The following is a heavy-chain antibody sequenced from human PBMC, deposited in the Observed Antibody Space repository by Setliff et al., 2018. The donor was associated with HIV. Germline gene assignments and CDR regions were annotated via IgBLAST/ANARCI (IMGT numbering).Heavy chain of an antibody. J-gene: IGHJ4*02. Sequence: PSETLSLTCTVSGGSISSQYWSWIRQPPGKGLEWIGFIYYNVNNNYNPSLESRVSISVDTSKNQFSLRLSSVTAADTTVYYCTRGGSMTTLTTWGQGTLVTVSS. CDR2: IYYNVNN. CDR3: TRGGSMTTLTT. V-gene: IGHV4-59*11. D-gene: IGHD4-4*01. CDR1: GGSISSQY.